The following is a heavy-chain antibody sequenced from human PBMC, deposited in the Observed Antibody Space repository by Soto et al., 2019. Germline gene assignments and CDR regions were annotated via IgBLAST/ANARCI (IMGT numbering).Heavy chain of an antibody. Sequence: GGSLRLSCAASGFTFSRFELHWARQAPGKGLEWISYISSSGSTAYYASSVEGRFTISRDNANNSVYLQMDSLRAEDTALYYCTRAAWFPYSSFYWGQGALVTVSS. CDR2: ISSSGSTA. CDR1: GFTFSRFE. J-gene: IGHJ4*02. D-gene: IGHD3-10*01. CDR3: TRAAWFPYSSFY. V-gene: IGHV3-48*03.